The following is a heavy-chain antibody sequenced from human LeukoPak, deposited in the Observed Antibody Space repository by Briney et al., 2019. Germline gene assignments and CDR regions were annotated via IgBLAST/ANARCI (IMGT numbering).Heavy chain of an antibody. CDR3: ASLSGGYFDC. Sequence: GGSLRLSCAASGFTFSSYGMHWVRQAPGKGLEWVAVISYDGSNKYYADSVKGRFTISRDNSKNTLYLQMGSLRPEDMAVYYCASLSGGYFDCWGQGTLVTVSS. CDR1: GFTFSSYG. CDR2: ISYDGSNK. V-gene: IGHV3-30*03. D-gene: IGHD3-16*01. J-gene: IGHJ4*02.